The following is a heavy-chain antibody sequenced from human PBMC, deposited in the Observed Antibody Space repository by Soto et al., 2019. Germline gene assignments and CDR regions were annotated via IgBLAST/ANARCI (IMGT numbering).Heavy chain of an antibody. CDR3: ARDRTITGTDVYYYYGMDV. CDR2: INAGNGNT. CDR1: GYTFTSYA. V-gene: IGHV1-3*01. J-gene: IGHJ6*02. Sequence: ASVKVSCKASGYTFTSYAMHWVRQAPGQRXEWMGWINAGNGNTKYSQKFQGRVTITRDTSASTAYMELSSLRSEDTAVYYCARDRTITGTDVYYYYGMDVWGQGTTVTVSS. D-gene: IGHD1-7*01.